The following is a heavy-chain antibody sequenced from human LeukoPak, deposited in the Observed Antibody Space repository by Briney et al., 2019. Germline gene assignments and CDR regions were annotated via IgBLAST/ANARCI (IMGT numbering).Heavy chain of an antibody. CDR1: GFTFSSCW. J-gene: IGHJ4*02. CDR3: ARVRRSGSYYKY. D-gene: IGHD1-26*01. V-gene: IGHV3-7*01. Sequence: GGSLRLSCAASGFTFSSCWMSWVRQAPGKGLEWVANIKQDGSEKYYVDSVKGRFTISRDNAKNSLYLQMNSLRAEDTAVYYCARVRRSGSYYKYWGQGTLVTVSS. CDR2: IKQDGSEK.